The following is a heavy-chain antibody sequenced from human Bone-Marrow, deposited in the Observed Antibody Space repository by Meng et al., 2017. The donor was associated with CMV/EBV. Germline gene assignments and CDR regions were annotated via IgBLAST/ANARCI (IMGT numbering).Heavy chain of an antibody. CDR1: GGTFNSYA. CDR3: AREVATKEGNFIL. D-gene: IGHD5-24*01. Sequence: SVKVSCKASGGTFNSYAISWVRQAPGHGLEWMGGIIPTFGAVNYAQRFQGRLTITTDESTNTAHMELNTLRSEDTAVYYCAREVATKEGNFILWGRGTLATFPS. J-gene: IGHJ4*02. CDR2: IIPTFGAV. V-gene: IGHV1-69*05.